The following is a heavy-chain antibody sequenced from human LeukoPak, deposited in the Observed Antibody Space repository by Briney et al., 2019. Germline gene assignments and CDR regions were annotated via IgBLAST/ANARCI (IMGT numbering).Heavy chain of an antibody. CDR2: IYYSGST. D-gene: IGHD3-3*01. Sequence: NPSETLSLTGTVSGGSISSSSYYWGWIRQPPGKGLEWIGSIYYSGSTYYNPSLKSRVTISVDTSKNQFSLKLSSVTAADTAVYYCAILPILEWSKRDYWGQGTLVTVSS. J-gene: IGHJ4*02. CDR1: GGSISSSSYY. CDR3: AILPILEWSKRDY. V-gene: IGHV4-39*01.